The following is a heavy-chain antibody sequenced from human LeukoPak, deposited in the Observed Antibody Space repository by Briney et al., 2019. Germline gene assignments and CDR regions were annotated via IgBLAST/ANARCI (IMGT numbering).Heavy chain of an antibody. J-gene: IGHJ4*02. CDR2: ISYDGSNK. CDR3: MRGYCSGGSCYAGDY. D-gene: IGHD2-15*01. Sequence: GRSLRLSCAASGFTFNKYSFHWVRQAPGKGLEWVAVISYDGSNKYYADSVKGRFTMSRDNSKNMLYLQMDSLRAEDTGVYYCMRGYCSGGSCYAGDYWGQGTLVTVSS. CDR1: GFTFNKYS. V-gene: IGHV3-30-3*01.